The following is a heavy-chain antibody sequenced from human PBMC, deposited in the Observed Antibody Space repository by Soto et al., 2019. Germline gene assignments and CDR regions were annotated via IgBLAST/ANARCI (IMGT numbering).Heavy chain of an antibody. Sequence: PSETLSLTCAVYGGSFSDYYWSWIRQPPGKGLEWIGEINHSGSTNYNPSLKSRVTISVDTSKSQFSLKLSSVTAADTAVYYCARGPSSWERLLRGWFDPWGHGTLVTVSS. V-gene: IGHV4-34*01. D-gene: IGHD1-26*01. CDR2: INHSGST. J-gene: IGHJ5*02. CDR3: ARGPSSWERLLRGWFDP. CDR1: GGSFSDYY.